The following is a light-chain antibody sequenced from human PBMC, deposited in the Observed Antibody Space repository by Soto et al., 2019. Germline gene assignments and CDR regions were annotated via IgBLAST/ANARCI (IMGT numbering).Light chain of an antibody. CDR3: QQYGGSPRVT. J-gene: IGKJ4*01. CDR1: QSVSNNY. CDR2: GAS. Sequence: EIVLTQSPGTLSLSPGERATLSCRASQSVSNNYLAWYQQKPGQAPRLLIYGASSRATGIPDRFSGSGSGTYFTLTISILEPEDFAVYYCQQYGGSPRVTFGGGTKVQIK. V-gene: IGKV3-20*01.